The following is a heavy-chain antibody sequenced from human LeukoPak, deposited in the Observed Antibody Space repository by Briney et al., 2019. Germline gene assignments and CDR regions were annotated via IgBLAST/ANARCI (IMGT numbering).Heavy chain of an antibody. CDR1: GFTFSSYG. CDR3: TRDRPNYYGSDGHYYRRNGDY. CDR2: ITSRGEGT. J-gene: IGHJ4*02. Sequence: GGSLRLSCAASGFTFSSYGMRWVRQAPGKGLEWVSSITSRGEGTWYAGSVKGRFTISRDNSKNTLYLQMNSLRAEDTAVYYCTRDRPNYYGSDGHYYRRNGDYWGQGTLVTVSS. V-gene: IGHV3-23*01. D-gene: IGHD3-22*01.